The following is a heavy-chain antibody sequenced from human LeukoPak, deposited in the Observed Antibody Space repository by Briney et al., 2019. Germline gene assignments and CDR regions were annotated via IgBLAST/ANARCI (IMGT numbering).Heavy chain of an antibody. CDR1: GGSISSGDYY. J-gene: IGHJ4*02. Sequence: SETLSLTCTVSGGSISSGDYYWSWIRQPPGKGLEWIGYIYYSGSTYYNPSLKSRVTISVDTSKNQFSLKLSSVTAAGTAVYYCARDHGYYDSSGPFGIWGQGTLVTVSS. CDR2: IYYSGST. V-gene: IGHV4-30-4*01. D-gene: IGHD3-22*01. CDR3: ARDHGYYDSSGPFGI.